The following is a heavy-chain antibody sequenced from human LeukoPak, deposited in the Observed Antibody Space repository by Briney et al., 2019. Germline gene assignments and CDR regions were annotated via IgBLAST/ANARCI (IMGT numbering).Heavy chain of an antibody. Sequence: GASVKVSCKASGFTFTSSAMQWVRQARGQRLEWIGCIVVGSCNTNYAQKFQERVTITRDMSTSTAYMDLSSLRSEDTAVYYCAAWPRGDQQSQFDYWGQGTLVTVSS. V-gene: IGHV1-58*02. CDR2: IVVGSCNT. D-gene: IGHD2-21*02. CDR3: AAWPRGDQQSQFDY. J-gene: IGHJ4*02. CDR1: GFTFTSSA.